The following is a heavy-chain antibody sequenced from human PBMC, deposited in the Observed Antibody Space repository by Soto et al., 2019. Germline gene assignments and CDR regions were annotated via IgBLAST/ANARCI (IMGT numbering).Heavy chain of an antibody. CDR2: IYPGDSDT. CDR1: GYTFTNYW. Sequence: GESLKISCKGSGYTFTNYWIGWVRQMPGKGLEWMGIIYPGDSDTRYSPSFQGQVTISADKSISTAYLQWSSLKASDTAMYYCARQRGTNYYDSSGYHYYYYYGMDVWGQGTTVTVSS. J-gene: IGHJ6*02. CDR3: ARQRGTNYYDSSGYHYYYYYGMDV. V-gene: IGHV5-51*01. D-gene: IGHD3-22*01.